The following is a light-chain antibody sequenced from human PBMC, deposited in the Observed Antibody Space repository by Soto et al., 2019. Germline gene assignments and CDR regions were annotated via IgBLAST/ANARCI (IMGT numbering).Light chain of an antibody. V-gene: IGKV3-20*01. CDR2: GTS. CDR1: QTISSNN. Sequence: EIVLTXXXXTLSVSPGERATLSCRASQTISSNNLAWYQQKPGQAPSLLIYGTSSRATGIPDRFSGSGSGTDFTLTISRLEPEDSAIYYCQQYGSWTFGQGTKVEI. J-gene: IGKJ1*01. CDR3: QQYGSWT.